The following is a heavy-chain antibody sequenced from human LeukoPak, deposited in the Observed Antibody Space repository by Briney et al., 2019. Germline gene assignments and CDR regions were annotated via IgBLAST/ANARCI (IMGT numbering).Heavy chain of an antibody. D-gene: IGHD2-15*01. J-gene: IGHJ4*02. Sequence: PSETLSLTCTVSGGSISSSSYYWGWIRQPPGKGLEWIGSIYYSGSTYYNPSLKSRVTISVDTSKNQFSLKLSSVTAADTAVYYCARHPRLEDCDYWGQGTLVTVSS. CDR1: GGSISSSSYY. CDR3: ARHPRLEDCDY. V-gene: IGHV4-39*01. CDR2: IYYSGST.